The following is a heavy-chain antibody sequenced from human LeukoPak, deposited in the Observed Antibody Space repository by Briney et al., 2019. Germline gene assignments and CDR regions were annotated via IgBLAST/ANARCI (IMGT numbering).Heavy chain of an antibody. Sequence: PSETLSLTCTVSGGSISSYYWSWIRQPPGKGLEWIGYIYYSGSTNYNPSLESRVTISVDTSKNQFSLKLSSVTAADTAVYYCARGSGSPPHYYGMDVWGQGTTVTVSS. D-gene: IGHD3-10*01. CDR1: GGSISSYY. V-gene: IGHV4-59*01. J-gene: IGHJ6*02. CDR2: IYYSGST. CDR3: ARGSGSPPHYYGMDV.